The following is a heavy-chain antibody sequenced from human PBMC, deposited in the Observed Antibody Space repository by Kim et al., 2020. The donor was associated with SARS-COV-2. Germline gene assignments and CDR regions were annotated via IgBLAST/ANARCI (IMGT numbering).Heavy chain of an antibody. V-gene: IGHV3-33*01. Sequence: GGSLRLSCAASGFTFSSYGMHWVRQAPGKGLEWVAVIWYDGSNKYYADSVKGRFTISRDNSKNTLYLQMNNLRAEDTAVYYCARERTGMIIVFDYWGQGTLVTVSS. D-gene: IGHD3-22*01. CDR2: IWYDGSNK. J-gene: IGHJ4*02. CDR1: GFTFSSYG. CDR3: ARERTGMIIVFDY.